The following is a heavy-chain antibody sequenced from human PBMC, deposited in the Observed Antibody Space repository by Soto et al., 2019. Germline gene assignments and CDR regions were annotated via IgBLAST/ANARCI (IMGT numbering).Heavy chain of an antibody. CDR2: ISVYNGNT. V-gene: IGHV1-18*01. CDR1: GYTFTSFG. D-gene: IGHD2-15*01. J-gene: IGHJ4*02. CDR3: ARGYCSGGSCYWNRYYFDY. Sequence: ASVKVSCKASGYTFTSFGISWVRQAPGQGLEWMGWISVYNGNTNYAQRLQGRVTMTTDTSTTTAYMELRSLRSDDTAVYYCARGYCSGGSCYWNRYYFDYWGQGTLVTVSS.